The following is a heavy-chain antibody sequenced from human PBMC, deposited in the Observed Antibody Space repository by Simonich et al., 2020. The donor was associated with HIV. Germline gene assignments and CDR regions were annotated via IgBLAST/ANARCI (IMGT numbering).Heavy chain of an antibody. J-gene: IGHJ3*02. CDR1: GFTFDDYA. V-gene: IGHV3-9*03. Sequence: EVQLVESGGGLVQPGRSLRLSCAASGFTFDDYAMHWVRQAPGKGRACVSGIRWVSGSIGYADSMKGRFTISRDNAKKSLYLQMNSLRVEDMALYYCAKEGPDAFDIWGQGTMVTVSS. CDR3: AKEGPDAFDI. CDR2: IRWVSGSI.